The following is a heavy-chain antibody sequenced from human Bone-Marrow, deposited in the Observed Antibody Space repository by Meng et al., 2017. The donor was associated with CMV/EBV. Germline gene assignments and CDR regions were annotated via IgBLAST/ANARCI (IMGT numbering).Heavy chain of an antibody. CDR3: ARGRDIVVVPAAKPGLYGMDV. D-gene: IGHD2-2*02. Sequence: SVKVSCKASGYTFTSYDINWVRQATGQGLEWMGGIIPTSGKANYAQKFQGRVTITTDESTSTAYMELNSVRSDDTAVYYCARGRDIVVVPAAKPGLYGMDVWGQGTTVTVSS. CDR2: IIPTSGKA. CDR1: GYTFTSYD. V-gene: IGHV1-69*05. J-gene: IGHJ6*02.